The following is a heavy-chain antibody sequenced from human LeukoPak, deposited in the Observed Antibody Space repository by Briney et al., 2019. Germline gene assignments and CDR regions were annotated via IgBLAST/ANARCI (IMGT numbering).Heavy chain of an antibody. CDR3: AKDFSLAAGPIDY. D-gene: IGHD6-13*01. CDR2: ISWNSGSI. J-gene: IGHJ4*02. CDR1: GFTFDDYA. V-gene: IGHV3-9*01. Sequence: GGSQRLSCAASGFTFDDYAMHWVRQAPGKGLEWVSGISWNSGSIGYADSVKGRFTISRDNAKNSLYLQMNSLRAEDTALYYCAKDFSLAAGPIDYWGQGTLVTVSS.